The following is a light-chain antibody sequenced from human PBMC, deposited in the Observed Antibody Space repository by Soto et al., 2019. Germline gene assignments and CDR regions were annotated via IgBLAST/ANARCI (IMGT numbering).Light chain of an antibody. CDR2: FND. Sequence: QSALTQPPSASGTPGQRVSISCSGGRSNIGSNLVSWYQQLPGTAPKLLLYFNDQRPSGVPDRFSGSKSGTSASLAVSELQSEDEADYFCASWDDSLKGVLFGGGTKLTVL. J-gene: IGLJ3*02. CDR3: ASWDDSLKGVL. CDR1: RSNIGSNL. V-gene: IGLV1-44*01.